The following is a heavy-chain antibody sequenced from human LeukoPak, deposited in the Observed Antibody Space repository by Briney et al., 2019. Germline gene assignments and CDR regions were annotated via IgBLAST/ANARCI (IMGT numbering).Heavy chain of an antibody. V-gene: IGHV4-4*09. CDR3: ARHPSSSSWYGPGNWFDP. CDR1: GGSISSYY. Sequence: SETLSLTCTVSGGSISSYYWSWIRQPPGKGLEWIGYIYTSGSTNYSPSLKSRVTISVDTSKNQFSLKLSSVTAADTAVYYCARHPSSSSWYGPGNWFDPWGQGTLVTVSS. J-gene: IGHJ5*02. CDR2: IYTSGST. D-gene: IGHD6-13*01.